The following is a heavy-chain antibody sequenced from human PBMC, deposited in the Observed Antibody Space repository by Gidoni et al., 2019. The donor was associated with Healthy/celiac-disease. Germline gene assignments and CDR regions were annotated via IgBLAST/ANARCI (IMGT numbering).Heavy chain of an antibody. CDR2: ISSSSSYI. J-gene: IGHJ4*02. V-gene: IGHV3-21*01. CDR3: ASELYCSSTSCYFD. D-gene: IGHD2-2*01. Sequence: EVQLVESGGGLVKPGGSLRLSCAASGFTFSSYSMNWVRQAPGKGLEWVSSISSSSSYIYYADSVKGRFTISRDNAKNSLYLQMNSLRAEDTAVYYCASELYCSSTSCYFDWGQGTLVTVSS. CDR1: GFTFSSYS.